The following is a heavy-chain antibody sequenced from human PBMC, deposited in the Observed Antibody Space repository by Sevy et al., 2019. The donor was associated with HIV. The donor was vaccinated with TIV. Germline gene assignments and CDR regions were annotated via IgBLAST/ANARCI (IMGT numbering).Heavy chain of an antibody. V-gene: IGHV3-33*01. CDR1: GFSISGYG. D-gene: IGHD6-19*01. Sequence: GESLKISCAASGFSISGYGMHWVRQAPGKGLEWVAVIWYDGTNKEYADSVKGRFTISRDNSKNTLYLQMNSLRAEDTAVYYCAREDIRVAGIGYYFHPWGQGTLVTVSS. CDR2: IWYDGTNK. J-gene: IGHJ4*02. CDR3: AREDIRVAGIGYYFHP.